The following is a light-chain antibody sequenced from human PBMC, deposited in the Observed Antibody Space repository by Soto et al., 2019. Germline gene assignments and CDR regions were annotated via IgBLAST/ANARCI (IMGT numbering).Light chain of an antibody. CDR1: SSNIGSNP. CDR3: AAWDDSLNGPV. Sequence: QSVLTQPPSASGTPGLRVTISCSGTSSNIGSNPVNWYQHLPGTAPKLLIYSNNQRPSGVPDRFSGSKFGTSVSLAISGLQSEDEADYYCAAWDDSLNGPVFGGGTKVTVL. J-gene: IGLJ2*01. V-gene: IGLV1-44*01. CDR2: SNN.